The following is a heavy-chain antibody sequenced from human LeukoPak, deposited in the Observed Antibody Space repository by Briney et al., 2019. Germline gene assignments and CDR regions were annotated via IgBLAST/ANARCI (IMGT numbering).Heavy chain of an antibody. Sequence: KAGGSLRLSCAASGFTYSSYEMSWVRQAPGKGLEWVSAISGSGGSTYYADSVKDRFTISRDNSKNTLYLQMNSLRAEDTAVYYCAKDRSIASSGWYGPNLFDYWGQGTLVTVSS. CDR2: ISGSGGST. CDR3: AKDRSIASSGWYGPNLFDY. V-gene: IGHV3-23*01. J-gene: IGHJ4*02. CDR1: GFTYSSYE. D-gene: IGHD6-19*01.